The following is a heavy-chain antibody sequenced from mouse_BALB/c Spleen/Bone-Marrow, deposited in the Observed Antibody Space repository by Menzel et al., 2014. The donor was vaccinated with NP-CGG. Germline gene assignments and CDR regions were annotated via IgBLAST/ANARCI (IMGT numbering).Heavy chain of an antibody. J-gene: IGHJ2*01. V-gene: IGHV1-37*01. CDR2: INPYNGDT. CDR3: GRGDDYDGDFDR. Sequence: EVQLVESGPELVKPGVSVKISCKASGYSFTGYFMNWVKQSHGKSLEWIGRINPYNGDTFYNQKFKGKATLTVDKSSSTAHMELLGLTSEDSAVYYSGRGDDYDGDFDRWGEGATLAVSS. CDR1: GYSFTGYF. D-gene: IGHD2-4*01.